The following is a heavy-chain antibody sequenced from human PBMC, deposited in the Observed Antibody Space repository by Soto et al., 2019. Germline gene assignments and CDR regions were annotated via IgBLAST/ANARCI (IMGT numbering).Heavy chain of an antibody. CDR1: GYSFTSYW. V-gene: IGHV5-51*01. Sequence: GESLKISCKGSGYSFTSYWIGWVRQMPGKGLEWMGIIYPGDSDTRYSPSFQGQVTISADKSISTAYVQWSSLKASDTAMYYCARASFGVAYYYYYYMDVWGKGTTVTVSS. D-gene: IGHD3-3*01. J-gene: IGHJ6*03. CDR2: IYPGDSDT. CDR3: ARASFGVAYYYYYYMDV.